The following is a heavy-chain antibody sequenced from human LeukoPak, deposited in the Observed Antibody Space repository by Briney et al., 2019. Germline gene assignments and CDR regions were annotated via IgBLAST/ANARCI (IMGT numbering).Heavy chain of an antibody. J-gene: IGHJ6*02. CDR3: ARGTYCSSTSCYTRYYYYYGMDV. CDR1: GGSFSGYY. V-gene: IGHV4-34*01. CDR2: INHSGGS. D-gene: IGHD2-2*02. Sequence: SETLSLTCAVYGGSFSGYYWSWIRQPPGKGRQGSGEINHSGGSEYNPSLTSRGTISIDTSNNKNSLKVSSVTAAETAVYYCARGTYCSSTSCYTRYYYYYGMDVWGQGTTVTVSS.